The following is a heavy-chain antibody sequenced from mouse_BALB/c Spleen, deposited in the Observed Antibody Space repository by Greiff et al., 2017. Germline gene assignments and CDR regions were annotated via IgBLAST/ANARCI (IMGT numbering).Heavy chain of an antibody. D-gene: IGHD1-1*01. CDR1: GFTFSSFG. CDR2: ISSGSSTI. J-gene: IGHJ4*01. CDR3: ARGIYYYGPYAMDY. V-gene: IGHV5-17*02. Sequence: EVKVVESGGGLVQPGGSRKLSCAASGFTFSSFGMHWVRQAPEKGLEWVAYISSGSSTIYYADTVKGRFTISRDNPKNTLFLQMTSLRSEDTAMYYCARGIYYYGPYAMDYWGQGTSVTVSS.